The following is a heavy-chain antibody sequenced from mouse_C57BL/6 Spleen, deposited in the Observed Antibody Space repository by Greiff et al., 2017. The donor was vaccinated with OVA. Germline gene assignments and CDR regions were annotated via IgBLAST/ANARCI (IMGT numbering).Heavy chain of an antibody. CDR2: INPSSGYT. V-gene: IGHV1-4*01. J-gene: IGHJ3*01. CDR3: ARDYDYDWFAY. CDR1: GYTFTSYT. Sequence: QVQLKQSGAELARPGASVKMSCKASGYTFTSYTMHWVKQRPGQGLEWIGYINPSSGYTKYNQKFKDKATLTADKSSSTAYMQLSSLTSEDSAVYYCARDYDYDWFAYWGQGTLVTVSA. D-gene: IGHD2-4*01.